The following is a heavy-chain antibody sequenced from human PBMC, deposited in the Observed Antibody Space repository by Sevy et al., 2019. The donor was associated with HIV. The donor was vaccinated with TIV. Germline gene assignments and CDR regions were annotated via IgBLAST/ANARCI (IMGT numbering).Heavy chain of an antibody. J-gene: IGHJ6*02. Sequence: ASVKVSCKASGYTFTGYYMHWVRQAPGQGLEWMGWINPNSGGTNYAQKFQGRVTMTRDTSISTAYMELSRLRSDDTAGYYCARDPRGWGYYYGMDVWGQGTTVTVSS. CDR2: INPNSGGT. CDR1: GYTFTGYY. CDR3: ARDPRGWGYYYGMDV. D-gene: IGHD1-26*01. V-gene: IGHV1-2*02.